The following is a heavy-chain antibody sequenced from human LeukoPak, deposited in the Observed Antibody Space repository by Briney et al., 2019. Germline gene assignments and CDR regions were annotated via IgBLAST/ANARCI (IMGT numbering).Heavy chain of an antibody. V-gene: IGHV1-2*02. Sequence: ASVKVSCKASGYTFTGYYMHWVRQAPGQGLEWMGWINPNSGGTNYAQKFQGRVTMTRDTSISTAYMELRRLRSDDTAVYYCARIGYCSSTSCYPGAFDIWGQGTMVTVSS. CDR2: INPNSGGT. CDR1: GYTFTGYY. D-gene: IGHD2-2*01. CDR3: ARIGYCSSTSCYPGAFDI. J-gene: IGHJ3*02.